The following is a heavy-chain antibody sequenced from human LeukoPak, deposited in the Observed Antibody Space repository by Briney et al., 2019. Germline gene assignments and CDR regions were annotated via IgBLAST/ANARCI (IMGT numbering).Heavy chain of an antibody. Sequence: PSETLSLTCAVYGGSFSGYNWSWLRQPPGKGLEWLGEINHSGSTKYNPSLKRRVTISVDTSKNQFSLKLSSVTAADTAVYYCARLPISYYGSAGPYGMDVWGKGTTVTVSS. D-gene: IGHD3-10*01. J-gene: IGHJ6*04. CDR3: ARLPISYYGSAGPYGMDV. CDR2: INHSGST. CDR1: GGSFSGYN. V-gene: IGHV4-34*01.